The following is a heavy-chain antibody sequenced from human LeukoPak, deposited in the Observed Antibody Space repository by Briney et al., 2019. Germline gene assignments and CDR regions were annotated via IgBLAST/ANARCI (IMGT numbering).Heavy chain of an antibody. J-gene: IGHJ4*02. CDR3: ARSSLAVAGARYLDY. V-gene: IGHV4-34*01. CDR1: GGSFSGYY. D-gene: IGHD6-19*01. Sequence: SETLSLTCAVYGGSFSGYYWSWIRQPPGKGLEWIGEINHSGSTNYNPSLKSRVTISVDTSKNQFSLKLSSVTAADTAVYYCARSSLAVAGARYLDYWGQGTLVTVSS. CDR2: INHSGST.